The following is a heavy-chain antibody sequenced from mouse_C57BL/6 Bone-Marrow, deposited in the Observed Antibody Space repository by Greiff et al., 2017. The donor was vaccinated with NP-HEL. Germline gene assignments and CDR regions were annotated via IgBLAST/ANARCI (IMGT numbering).Heavy chain of an antibody. J-gene: IGHJ3*01. Sequence: EVKLVESGGGLVKPGGSLKLSCAASGFTFSDYGMHWVRQAPEKGLEWVAYISSGSSTIYYADTVKGRFTISRDNAKKTLFLQMTSLRSEDTAMYYGARWNYDYSWFAYWGQGTLVTVSA. CDR3: ARWNYDYSWFAY. CDR1: GFTFSDYG. CDR2: ISSGSSTI. V-gene: IGHV5-17*01. D-gene: IGHD2-4*01.